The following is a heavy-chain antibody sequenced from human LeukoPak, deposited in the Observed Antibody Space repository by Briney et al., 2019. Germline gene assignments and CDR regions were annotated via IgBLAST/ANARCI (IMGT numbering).Heavy chain of an antibody. D-gene: IGHD3-10*01. V-gene: IGHV3-11*01. J-gene: IGHJ4*02. Sequence: PGGSLRLFSGASGFSFSGYYKRWMRPAPGEGVEWVSYISSSGSTIYYADSLKGRFTISRDNAKNSLYLQMNSLRAEDTAVYYCARDLWGLDYWGQGTLVTVSS. CDR1: GFSFSGYY. CDR2: ISSSGSTI. CDR3: ARDLWGLDY.